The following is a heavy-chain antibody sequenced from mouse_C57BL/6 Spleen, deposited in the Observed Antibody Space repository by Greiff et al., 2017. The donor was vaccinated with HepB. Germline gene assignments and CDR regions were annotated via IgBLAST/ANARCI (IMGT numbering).Heavy chain of an antibody. CDR3: ATRTSLYYFDY. CDR1: GYTFTSYW. Sequence: QVQLQQPGAELVKPGASVKLSCKASGYTFTSYWMHWVKQRPGQGLEWIGMIHPNSGSTDYNEKFKSKATLTVDESSSTAYMQLSSLTSEDSAVYYCATRTSLYYFDYWGQGTTLTVSS. D-gene: IGHD2-10*02. CDR2: IHPNSGST. V-gene: IGHV1-64*01. J-gene: IGHJ2*01.